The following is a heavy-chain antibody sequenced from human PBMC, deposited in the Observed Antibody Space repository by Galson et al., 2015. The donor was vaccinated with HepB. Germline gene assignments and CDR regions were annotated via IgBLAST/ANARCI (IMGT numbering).Heavy chain of an antibody. D-gene: IGHD2-2*01. CDR1: GGSFSGYY. V-gene: IGHV4-34*01. Sequence: ETLSLTCAVYGGSFSGYYWSWIRQPPGKGLEWIGEINHRGSTNYNPSLKSRVTISVDTSKNQFSLKLSSVTAADTAVYYCASWGGVGYCSSTSCSAAFDYW. CDR2: INHRGST. J-gene: IGHJ4*01. CDR3: ASWGGVGYCSSTSCSAAFDY.